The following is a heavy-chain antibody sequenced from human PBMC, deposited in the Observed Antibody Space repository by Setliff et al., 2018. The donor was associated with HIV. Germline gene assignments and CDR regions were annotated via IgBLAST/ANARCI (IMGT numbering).Heavy chain of an antibody. J-gene: IGHJ3*02. CDR3: ARGTWLTVFGAFDI. D-gene: IGHD3-3*01. V-gene: IGHV4-61*09. CDR1: GDSINSGSYF. Sequence: PSETLSLTCTVSGDSINSGSYFWSWIRQPAGKGLEWIGHMFTSGGTNYNPSLKSRVTVSVDTSKNQFSLNLSSVTAAGTAVYYCARGTWLTVFGAFDIWGQGTMVTVSS. CDR2: MFTSGGT.